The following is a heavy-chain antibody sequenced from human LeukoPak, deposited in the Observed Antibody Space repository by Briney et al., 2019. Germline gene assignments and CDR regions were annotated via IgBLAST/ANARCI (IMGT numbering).Heavy chain of an antibody. D-gene: IGHD2-2*01. CDR3: ARDYHSSSRIIYLFDS. CDR2: ISYDGGSE. CDR1: GSVFSDYA. V-gene: IGHV3-30*04. J-gene: IGHJ4*02. Sequence: GGSLRLSCAASGSVFSDYAIHGVRKAPGRGEEWVAVISYDGGSEHYLDSVKGRFTISRDNSKNTVYLQMQSPRGEDAARYFCARDYHSSSRIIYLFDSWGQGTPVTVSS.